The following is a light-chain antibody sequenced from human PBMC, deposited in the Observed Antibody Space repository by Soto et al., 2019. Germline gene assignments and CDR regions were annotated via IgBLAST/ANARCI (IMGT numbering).Light chain of an antibody. Sequence: QSVLTQPPSASGTPGQRVTISCSGSSSNIGSNTVNWYQQLPGTAPKLLIYSNNQRPSGVPDRFSGSKSGTSASLSISGFHSEDLADYYCAAWDDSLNGPLYVFGTGTKVTVL. CDR2: SNN. CDR3: AAWDDSLNGPLYV. J-gene: IGLJ1*01. CDR1: SSNIGSNT. V-gene: IGLV1-44*01.